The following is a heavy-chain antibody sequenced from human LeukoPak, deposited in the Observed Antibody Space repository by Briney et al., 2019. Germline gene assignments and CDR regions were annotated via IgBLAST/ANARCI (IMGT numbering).Heavy chain of an antibody. V-gene: IGHV3-7*01. Sequence: PGGSLRLSCAASGLTFSSYWMSWVRQAPGRGLEWVSNIKQDGSEKYYVDSVKGRFTISRDNAKNSLYLQMNSLRAEDTAVYYCAGIAAAGVYYYYYYGMDVWGQGTTVTVSS. CDR1: GLTFSSYW. D-gene: IGHD6-13*01. CDR3: AGIAAAGVYYYYYYGMDV. CDR2: IKQDGSEK. J-gene: IGHJ6*02.